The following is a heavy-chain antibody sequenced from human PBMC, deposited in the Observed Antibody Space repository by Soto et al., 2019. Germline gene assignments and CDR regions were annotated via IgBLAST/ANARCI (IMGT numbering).Heavy chain of an antibody. D-gene: IGHD3-10*02. CDR3: ARDQSGIGYYVDWFDP. CDR1: GYIFNSHA. Sequence: QGHLVQSGAEVKKPGASVKVSCKASGYIFNSHAMHWVRQAPGQRLEWMGWINAGNGNTYYSQNFKDRGTFTRXTXAXXVFMELTSLTSEDTAVYYCARDQSGIGYYVDWFDPWGQGTLVTVSS. CDR2: INAGNGNT. J-gene: IGHJ5*02. V-gene: IGHV1-3*01.